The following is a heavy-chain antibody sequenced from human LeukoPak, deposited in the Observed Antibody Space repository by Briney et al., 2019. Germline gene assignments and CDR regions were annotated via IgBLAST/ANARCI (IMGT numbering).Heavy chain of an antibody. CDR2: IRSSSSYI. V-gene: IGHV3-21*01. CDR3: ARVGDYSSSWPNWFDP. J-gene: IGHJ5*02. D-gene: IGHD6-13*01. CDR1: GFTFSSYS. Sequence: GGSLRLSCAASGFTFSSYSMNWVRQAPGKGLEWVSSIRSSSSYIYYADSVKGRFTISRDNAKNSLYLQMNSLRAEDTAVYYCARVGDYSSSWPNWFDPWGQGTLVTVSS.